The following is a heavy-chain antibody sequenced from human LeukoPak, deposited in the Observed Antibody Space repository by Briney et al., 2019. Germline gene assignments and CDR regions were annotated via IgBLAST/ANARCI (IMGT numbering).Heavy chain of an antibody. V-gene: IGHV4-4*09. CDR1: GGSISSYY. CDR3: ARLPGDYDYMDV. Sequence: PSETLSLTCTVSGGSISSYYWSWIRQPPGKGLEWIGYIYTSGSTNYNPSLKSRVTISVDTSKNQFSLKLSSVTAADTAVYYCARLPGDYDYMDVWGKGTTVTVSS. J-gene: IGHJ6*03. CDR2: IYTSGST.